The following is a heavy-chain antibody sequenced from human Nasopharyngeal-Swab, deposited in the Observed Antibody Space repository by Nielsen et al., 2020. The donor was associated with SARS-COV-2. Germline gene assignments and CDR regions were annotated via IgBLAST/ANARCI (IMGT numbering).Heavy chain of an antibody. J-gene: IGHJ4*02. CDR3: ARDQASIAAMAY. Sequence: GESLKISCAASGFTFSSYAMSWVRQAPGKGLEWVSAISGSGGSTYYADSVKGRFTISRDNSKNTLYLQMNSLRSEDTAVYYCARDQASIAAMAYWGQGTLVTVSS. V-gene: IGHV3-23*01. CDR2: ISGSGGST. D-gene: IGHD6-13*01. CDR1: GFTFSSYA.